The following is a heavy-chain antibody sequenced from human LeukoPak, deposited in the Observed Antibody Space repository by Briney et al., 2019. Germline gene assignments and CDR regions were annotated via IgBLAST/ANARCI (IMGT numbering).Heavy chain of an antibody. D-gene: IGHD3-10*01. CDR1: GGSISSYY. CDR3: ARVGDTMVRGVFWFDP. Sequence: SETLSLTCTVSGGSISSYYWSWIRQPPGKGLEWIGYIYYSGSTNYNPSLKSRVTISVDTSKNQFSLKLSSVTAADTAVYYCARVGDTMVRGVFWFDPWGQGTLVTVSS. V-gene: IGHV4-59*08. J-gene: IGHJ5*02. CDR2: IYYSGST.